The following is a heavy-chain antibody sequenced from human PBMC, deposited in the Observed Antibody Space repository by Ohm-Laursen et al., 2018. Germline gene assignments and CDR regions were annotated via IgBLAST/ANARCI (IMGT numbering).Heavy chain of an antibody. Sequence: SETLSLTCAVYGGSISGHYWTWIRQPAGKGPDWIGRIYSRGNTDYNPSLKSRVTISLDTSKNQFSLKLNSVTAADTAVYYCARGLVVNSGYDWGWDYWGQGALVTVSS. D-gene: IGHD5-12*01. CDR2: IYSRGNT. CDR3: ARGLVVNSGYDWGWDY. V-gene: IGHV4-59*10. CDR1: GGSISGHY. J-gene: IGHJ4*02.